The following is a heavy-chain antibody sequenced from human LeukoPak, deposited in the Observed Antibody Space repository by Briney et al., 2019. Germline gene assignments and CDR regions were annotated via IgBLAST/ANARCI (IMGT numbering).Heavy chain of an antibody. CDR1: GFPFSNYA. D-gene: IGHD4-11*01. Sequence: GGSLRPSCAASGFPFSNYAMSGVRQAPGKGLEWVSSITGNGDTTSYADSVKGRFTISRDNSKNTLYLQMNSLRAEDTAVYYCADSNYWYPVDYWGQGTLVTVSS. V-gene: IGHV3-23*01. CDR3: ADSNYWYPVDY. J-gene: IGHJ4*02. CDR2: ITGNGDTT.